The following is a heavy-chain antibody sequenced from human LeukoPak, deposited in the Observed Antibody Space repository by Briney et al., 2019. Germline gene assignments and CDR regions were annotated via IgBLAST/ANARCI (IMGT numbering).Heavy chain of an antibody. CDR3: ARTGYHYYYMDV. CDR2: IYYSGST. CDR1: GGSISSSSYY. Sequence: SETLSLTCTVSGGSISSSSYYWGWIRQPPGQGLEWIGSIYYSGSTYYNPSLKSRVTISVDTSKNQFSLKLSSVTAADTAVYYCARTGYHYYYMDVWGKRTTVTVSS. J-gene: IGHJ6*03. V-gene: IGHV4-39*07. D-gene: IGHD6-13*01.